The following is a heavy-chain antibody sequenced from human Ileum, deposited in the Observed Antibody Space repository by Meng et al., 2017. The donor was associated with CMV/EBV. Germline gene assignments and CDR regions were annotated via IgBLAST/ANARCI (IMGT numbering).Heavy chain of an antibody. CDR2: IFRKDNIA. J-gene: IGHJ4*02. V-gene: IGHV3-74*01. D-gene: IGHD7-27*01. Sequence: GGSLRLSCATSGFTFTTYFIHWVRQAPGKGLEWVSHIFRKDNIARYADSVRGRFTISRDNAKNRVYLQMNSLRVDDTAVYYCLRDRPHWERGQGTLVTVSS. CDR1: GFTFTTYF. CDR3: LRDRPHWE.